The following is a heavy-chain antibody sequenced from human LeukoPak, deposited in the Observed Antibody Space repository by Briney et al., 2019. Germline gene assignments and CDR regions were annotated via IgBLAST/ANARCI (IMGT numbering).Heavy chain of an antibody. V-gene: IGHV1-18*01. J-gene: IGHJ6*02. D-gene: IGHD3-10*01. CDR1: GYSFTSFG. CDR3: ASGESGSSPSHYYYYGMDV. Sequence: ASVKVSCKASGYSFTSFGISWVRQAPGQGPEWMGWVNSYNGDADYAPKFQGRVTITADESTSTAYMELSSLRSEDTAVYYCASGESGSSPSHYYYYGMDVWGQGTTVTASS. CDR2: VNSYNGDA.